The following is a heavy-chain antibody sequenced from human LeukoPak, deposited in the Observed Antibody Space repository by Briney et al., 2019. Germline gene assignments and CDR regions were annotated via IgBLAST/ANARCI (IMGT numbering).Heavy chain of an antibody. CDR3: ARAGFGPGSYYTQFDY. D-gene: IGHD3-10*01. J-gene: IGHJ4*02. CDR2: INPNSGGT. CDR1: GYTFTGYY. Sequence: ASVKLSCKASGYTFTGYYMHWVRQAPGQGLEWMGWINPNSGGTNYAQKFQGRVTMTRDTSISTAYMELSRLRSDDTAVYYCARAGFGPGSYYTQFDYWGQGTLVTVSS. V-gene: IGHV1-2*02.